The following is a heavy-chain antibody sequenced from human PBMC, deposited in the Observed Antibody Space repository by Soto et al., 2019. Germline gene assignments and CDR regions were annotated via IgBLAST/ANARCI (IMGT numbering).Heavy chain of an antibody. CDR1: GFSFSDYS. CDR3: AKRATTVPTPGNYFDC. V-gene: IGHV3-23*01. CDR2: LTPRGTT. D-gene: IGHD2-15*01. Sequence: EVHLLESGGGLVQPGGSLRLSCAASGFSFSDYSMTWVRQAPGRGLAWVSTLTPRGTTFYADSVKGRFTISRDNYRNTLSLQMYNLRAEDTARYYCAKRATTVPTPGNYFDCWGQGTVVIVSS. J-gene: IGHJ4*02.